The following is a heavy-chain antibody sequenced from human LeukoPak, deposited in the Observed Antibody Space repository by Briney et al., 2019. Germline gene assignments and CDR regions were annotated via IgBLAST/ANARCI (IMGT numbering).Heavy chain of an antibody. Sequence: GASVKVSCKASGYTFTGYYMHWVRQAPGQGLEWMGIINPSGGSTSYAQKFQGRVTMTRDMSTSTVYMELSSLRSEDTAVYYCARAFLEEGRSFDYWGQGTLVTVSS. CDR1: GYTFTGYY. V-gene: IGHV1-46*01. D-gene: IGHD1-26*01. CDR2: INPSGGST. CDR3: ARAFLEEGRSFDY. J-gene: IGHJ4*02.